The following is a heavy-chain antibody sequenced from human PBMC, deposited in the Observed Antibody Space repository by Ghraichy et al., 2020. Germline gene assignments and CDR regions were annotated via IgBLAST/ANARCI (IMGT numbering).Heavy chain of an antibody. D-gene: IGHD5-18*01. J-gene: IGHJ4*02. CDR2: IYYSGST. CDR1: GGSISSYY. Sequence: SETLSLTCTVSGGSISSYYWSWIRQPPGKGLEWIGYIYYSGSTNYNPSLKSRVTISVDTSKNQFSLKLSSVTAADTAVYYCATTGYSYDLGDYFDYWGQGTLVTVSS. V-gene: IGHV4-59*01. CDR3: ATTGYSYDLGDYFDY.